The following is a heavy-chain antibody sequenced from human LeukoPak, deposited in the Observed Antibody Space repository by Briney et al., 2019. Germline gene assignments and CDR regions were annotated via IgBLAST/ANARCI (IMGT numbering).Heavy chain of an antibody. CDR3: ARMGEGYSYGNFDY. D-gene: IGHD5-18*01. V-gene: IGHV5-51*01. J-gene: IGHJ4*02. CDR1: GYSFISYW. Sequence: GESLKISCKGSGYSFISYWIGCVRQMPGKGLEWMGIIYPGDSDTRYSPSFQGQVTISADKYISTAYLQWSSLEAADTAMYYCARMGEGYSYGNFDYWGQGTLVTVSS. CDR2: IYPGDSDT.